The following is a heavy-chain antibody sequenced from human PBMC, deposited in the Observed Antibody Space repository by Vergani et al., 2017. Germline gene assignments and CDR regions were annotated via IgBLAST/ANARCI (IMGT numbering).Heavy chain of an antibody. V-gene: IGHV3-30*18. CDR3: AKDGVDGPIYYYYYYMDV. CDR2: ISYDGSNK. J-gene: IGHJ6*03. CDR1: GFTFSSYG. Sequence: QVQLVESGGGVVQPGRSLRLSCAASGFTFSSYGMHWVRQAPGKGLEWVAVISYDGSNKYYADSVKGRFTISRDNSKNTLYLQMNSLRAEDTAVYYCAKDGVDGPIYYYYYYMDVWGKGTTVTVSS. D-gene: IGHD2-15*01.